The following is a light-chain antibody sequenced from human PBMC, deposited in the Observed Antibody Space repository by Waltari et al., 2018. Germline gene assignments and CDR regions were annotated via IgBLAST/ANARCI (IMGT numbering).Light chain of an antibody. V-gene: IGLV3-21*03. CDR2: DDY. Sequence: SSVLTQPPSVSVAPGKTARITCGGNKLARKRVHWYQQRPGQAPVLVVNDDYDRPSGIPERFSGSKSGNTATLTISGVEAGDEADYSCQVWDGSSDHYVFGTGTKVTVL. CDR1: KLARKR. CDR3: QVWDGSSDHYV. J-gene: IGLJ1*01.